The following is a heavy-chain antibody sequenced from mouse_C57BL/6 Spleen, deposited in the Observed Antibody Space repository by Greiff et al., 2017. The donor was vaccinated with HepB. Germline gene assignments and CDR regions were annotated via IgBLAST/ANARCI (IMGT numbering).Heavy chain of an antibody. CDR1: GYSFTSCYY. CDR3: AREGVSAMDY. CDR2: ISYDGSN. Sequence: EVKLMESGPGLVKPSQSLFLSCSVTGYSFTSCYYWNWIRQFPGNNLEWMGYISYDGSNNYNPSLKNRISITRDTSKNQFFLKLNSVTTEDTATYYCAREGVSAMDYWGQGTSVTVSS. J-gene: IGHJ4*01. V-gene: IGHV3-6*01.